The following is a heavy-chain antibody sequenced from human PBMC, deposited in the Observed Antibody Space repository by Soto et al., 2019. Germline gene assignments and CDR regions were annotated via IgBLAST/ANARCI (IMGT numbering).Heavy chain of an antibody. CDR3: ASTAHSSGWYSGGFDY. J-gene: IGHJ4*02. D-gene: IGHD6-19*01. V-gene: IGHV4-59*01. CDR1: GGSISSYY. Sequence: QVQLQESGPGLVKPSETLSLTCTVSGGSISSYYWSWIRQPPGKGLEWIGYIYYSGSTNYNPSLKSRVTISVDTSKNHISLKLSSVTAADTAVYYCASTAHSSGWYSGGFDYWGQGTLVTVSS. CDR2: IYYSGST.